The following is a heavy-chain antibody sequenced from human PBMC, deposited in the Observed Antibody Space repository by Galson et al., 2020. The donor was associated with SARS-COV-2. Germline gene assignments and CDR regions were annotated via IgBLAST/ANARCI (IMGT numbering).Heavy chain of an antibody. D-gene: IGHD6-13*01. Sequence: GESLQISRKGSAYNFSSAWIGRVRQMPGQGLEWMGIIFPGDSDIRYSPAFQGQVTLPADQSISTAYLEWSSLQVSDTAMYYCASSLSSWSLSGFDYWGQGTLVTVSS. CDR1: AYNFSSAW. CDR3: ASSLSSWSLSGFDY. V-gene: IGHV5-51*01. J-gene: IGHJ4*02. CDR2: IFPGDSDI.